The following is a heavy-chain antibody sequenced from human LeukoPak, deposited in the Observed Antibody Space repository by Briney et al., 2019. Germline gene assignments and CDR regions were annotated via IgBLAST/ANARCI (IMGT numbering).Heavy chain of an antibody. CDR1: GFPFSSFW. V-gene: IGHV3-74*01. CDR2: IKSDGSET. J-gene: IGHJ4*02. Sequence: GSLRLSCAASGFPFSSFWIYWVRHAPGKGLVWVSRIKSDGSETLYADSVKGRFTISRDNAKNTLYLQMNSLRAEDSAVYYCARVRMGDDFNPFDYWGQGTLVTVSS. D-gene: IGHD3-16*01. CDR3: ARVRMGDDFNPFDY.